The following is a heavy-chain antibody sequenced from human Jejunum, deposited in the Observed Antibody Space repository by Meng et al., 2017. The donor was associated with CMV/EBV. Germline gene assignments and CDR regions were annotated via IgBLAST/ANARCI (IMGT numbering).Heavy chain of an antibody. Sequence: SEFSFSSFNLHCVRQAPVRVLGWVSSISSTGSYIYYADSVKSRFTISRDNAKDSLYLQMNSLRAEDTAVYYCAKQMPWNYYYGMDLWGQGTTVTVSS. J-gene: IGHJ6*02. V-gene: IGHV3-21*01. CDR2: ISSTGSYI. CDR3: AKQMPWNYYYGMDL. D-gene: IGHD2-2*01. CDR1: EFSFSSFN.